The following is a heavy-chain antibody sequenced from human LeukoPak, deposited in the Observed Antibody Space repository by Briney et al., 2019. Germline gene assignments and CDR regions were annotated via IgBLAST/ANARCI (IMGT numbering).Heavy chain of an antibody. J-gene: IGHJ4*02. V-gene: IGHV1-24*01. Sequence: ASVKVSCKVSGYTLTELSMHWVRQAPGKGREWMGGFDPEDGGTIYAQKFQGRVTMTEDTSTDTAYMELSSLRSEDTAVYYCATFLSFYGDYGLRVGYFDYWGQGTLVTVSS. CDR1: GYTLTELS. CDR2: FDPEDGGT. D-gene: IGHD4-17*01. CDR3: ATFLSFYGDYGLRVGYFDY.